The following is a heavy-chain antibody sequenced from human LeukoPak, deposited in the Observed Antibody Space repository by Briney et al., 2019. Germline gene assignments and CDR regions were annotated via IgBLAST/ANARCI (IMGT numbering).Heavy chain of an antibody. CDR2: IKSKTDSGTT. Sequence: GGSLRLSCAASGFTFSNAWMSWVRQAPGKGLEWVGRIKSKTDSGTTDYAAPVKGRFTISRDDSKNTLYLQMNSLKNEDTAVYYCTTDLELLWFGELYDLWGRGTLVTVSS. CDR3: TTDLELLWFGELYDL. D-gene: IGHD3-10*01. CDR1: GFTFSNAW. J-gene: IGHJ2*01. V-gene: IGHV3-15*01.